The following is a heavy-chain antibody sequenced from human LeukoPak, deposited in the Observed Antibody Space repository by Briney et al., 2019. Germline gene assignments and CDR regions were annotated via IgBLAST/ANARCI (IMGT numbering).Heavy chain of an antibody. CDR2: IYTSGST. V-gene: IGHV4-4*07. J-gene: IGHJ4*02. CDR1: GGSISSYY. Sequence: SETLSLTCTVSGGSISSYYWSWIRQPPGKGLEWIGRIYTSGSTNYNPSLKSRVTMSVDTSKNQFSLKLSSVTAADTAVYCCASSYGVYALDYWGQGTLVTVSS. CDR3: ASSYGVYALDY. D-gene: IGHD2-8*01.